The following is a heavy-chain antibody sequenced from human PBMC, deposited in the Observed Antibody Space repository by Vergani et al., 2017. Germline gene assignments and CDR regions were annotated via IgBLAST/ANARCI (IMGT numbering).Heavy chain of an antibody. J-gene: IGHJ3*02. Sequence: QVQLVQSGAEVKKPGASVKVSCKASGYTFTSYAMHWVRQAPGQRLEWMGWINAGNGNTKYSQKFQGRVTITRDTSASTAYMELSRLRSEDTAVYYCARVAYDSSPHDAFDIWGQGTMVTVSS. D-gene: IGHD3-22*01. CDR2: INAGNGNT. CDR3: ARVAYDSSPHDAFDI. CDR1: GYTFTSYA. V-gene: IGHV1-3*01.